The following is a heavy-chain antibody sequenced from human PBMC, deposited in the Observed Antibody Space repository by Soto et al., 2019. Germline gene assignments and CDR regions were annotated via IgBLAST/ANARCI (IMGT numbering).Heavy chain of an antibody. CDR1: GYSFTSYG. V-gene: IGHV1-18*01. J-gene: IGHJ4*02. CDR3: ARDAFNRGYDPSNDS. Sequence: QVHLVQSGAEVKKPGASVKVSCKASGYSFTSYGISWVRQAPGQGLEWMGWISAYNGNTNYAQKLQGRVTMTTDTSTSRAYMELRSLRSDDTAVYYCARDAFNRGYDPSNDSWGQGTHVTVSS. D-gene: IGHD5-12*01. CDR2: ISAYNGNT.